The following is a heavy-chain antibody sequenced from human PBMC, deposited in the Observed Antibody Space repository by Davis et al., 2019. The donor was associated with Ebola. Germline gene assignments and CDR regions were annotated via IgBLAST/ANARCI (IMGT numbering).Heavy chain of an antibody. J-gene: IGHJ4*02. Sequence: ASVKVSCKASGYTFTSYAMHWVRQAPGQGLEWMGWINAYNGNTNYAQNLQGRVTMTTDTSTSTAYMELRSLRSDDTAVYYCARGGGSYSLDYWGQGTLITVSS. V-gene: IGHV1-18*01. CDR1: GYTFTSYA. D-gene: IGHD1-26*01. CDR2: INAYNGNT. CDR3: ARGGGSYSLDY.